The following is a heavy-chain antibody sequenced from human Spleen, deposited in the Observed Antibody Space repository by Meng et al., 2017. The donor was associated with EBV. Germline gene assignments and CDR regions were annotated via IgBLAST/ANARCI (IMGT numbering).Heavy chain of an antibody. Sequence: QLELEGSGSGLAKPSQTLSLTCAVYAYCNSSGIYIWRCTRQPPGKGLELIGYFYHTGSTYYNPSLKSRVTILVDRSKNQFSLRLSSVTAADTAVYYCASVDLGEFTHDRWGQGTLVTVSS. D-gene: IGHD3-10*01. CDR1: AYCNSSGIYI. CDR2: FYHTGST. J-gene: IGHJ4*02. V-gene: IGHV4-30-2*01. CDR3: ASVDLGEFTHDR.